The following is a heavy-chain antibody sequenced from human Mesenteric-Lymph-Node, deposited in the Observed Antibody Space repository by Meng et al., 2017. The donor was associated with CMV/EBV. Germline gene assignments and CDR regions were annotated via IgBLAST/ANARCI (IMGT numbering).Heavy chain of an antibody. CDR3: ATPRLFMVIFDY. D-gene: IGHD3-10*01. V-gene: IGHV3-30*02. CDR2: IRYDGSDK. Sequence: GESLKISCAASGFNSSYFGMHWVRQAPGKGLEWVAFIRYDGSDKKYGDSVKGRFTVSRDNSKNTSYLQMNSLRYEDTAVYYCATPRLFMVIFDYWGQGTLVTVSS. J-gene: IGHJ4*02. CDR1: GFNSSYFG.